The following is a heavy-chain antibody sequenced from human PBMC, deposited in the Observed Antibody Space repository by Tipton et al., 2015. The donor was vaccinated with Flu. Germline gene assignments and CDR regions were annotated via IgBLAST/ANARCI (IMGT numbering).Heavy chain of an antibody. CDR1: GFTFRTIG. J-gene: IGHJ4*02. Sequence: QLVQSGGGVVQPGGSLRLSCAASGFTFRTIGMHWVRQAPGKGLEWVAHIRSDETTEYADSVKGRFTISRDNSKDMLYLQMNSLRAEDTAVFYCAKSGGFDSWNQGALVIVSS. CDR3: AKSGGFDS. V-gene: IGHV3-30*02. CDR2: IRSDETTE. D-gene: IGHD1-26*01.